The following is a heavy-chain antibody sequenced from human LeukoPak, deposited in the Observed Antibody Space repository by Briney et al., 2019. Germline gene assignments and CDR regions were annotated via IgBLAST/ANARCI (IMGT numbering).Heavy chain of an antibody. Sequence: SVKVSCTASGGTFSSYAISWVRQAPGQGLEWMGGIIPIFGTANYAQKFQGRVTITADESTSTAYMELSSLRSEDTAVYYCARDAITYYYDSSGYYYWFDPWGQGTLVTVSS. CDR1: GGTFSSYA. D-gene: IGHD3-22*01. J-gene: IGHJ5*02. V-gene: IGHV1-69*13. CDR2: IIPIFGTA. CDR3: ARDAITYYYDSSGYYYWFDP.